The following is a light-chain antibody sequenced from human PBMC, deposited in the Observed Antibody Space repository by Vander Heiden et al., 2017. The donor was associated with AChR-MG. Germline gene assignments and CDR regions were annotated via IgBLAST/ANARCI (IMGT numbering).Light chain of an antibody. CDR1: QSVSSSA. CDR3: QKYESSRT. CDR2: GAS. V-gene: IGKV3-20*01. J-gene: IGKJ1*01. Sequence: EIVLTQSPGTLSLSPGERAPLSCRARQSVSSSALAWDQQKHGQAPRILGYGASGRATGIPDRCSGSGSGTDFTLTISRLEPEDFAVYDCQKYESSRTFGEGTKVEIK.